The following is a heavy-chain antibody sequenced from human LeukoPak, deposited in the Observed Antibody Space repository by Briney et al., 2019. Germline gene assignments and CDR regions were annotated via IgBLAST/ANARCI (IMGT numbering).Heavy chain of an antibody. CDR3: ARDSYDSSGHDY. V-gene: IGHV4-34*01. CDR1: GGSFGGYY. D-gene: IGHD3-22*01. Sequence: SETLSLTCAVYGGSFGGYYWSWIRQPPGKGLEWIGEINHSGSTNYNPSLKSRVTISVDTSKNQFSLKLSSVTAADTAVYYCARDSYDSSGHDYWGQGTLVTVSS. J-gene: IGHJ4*02. CDR2: INHSGST.